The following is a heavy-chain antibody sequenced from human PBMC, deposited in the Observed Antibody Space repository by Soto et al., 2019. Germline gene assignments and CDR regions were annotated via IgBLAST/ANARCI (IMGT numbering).Heavy chain of an antibody. D-gene: IGHD6-13*01. Sequence: QLVESGGGLVQPGGSLRLSCAASGFTFSSYWMNWVRQGPGKGLVWVSRINSDGSDTSYADSVKGRFTISRDNAKNTLYLQMNSLRAEDTAVYYCARLDSSSWAFDYWGQGTLVTVSS. CDR3: ARLDSSSWAFDY. V-gene: IGHV3-74*01. J-gene: IGHJ4*02. CDR1: GFTFSSYW. CDR2: INSDGSDT.